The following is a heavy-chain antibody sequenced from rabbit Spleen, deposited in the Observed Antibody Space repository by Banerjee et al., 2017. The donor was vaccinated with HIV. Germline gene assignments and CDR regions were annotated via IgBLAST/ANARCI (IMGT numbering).Heavy chain of an antibody. V-gene: IGHV1S40*01. D-gene: IGHD8-1*01. CDR1: GVSFSVSSY. Sequence: QSLEESGGDLVKPGASLTLTCTASGVSFSVSSYMCWVRQAPGKGLEWIACIDDGDGSTYYASWAKGRFSISKTSSTTVTLQMTSLTAADTATYFCARDAGSGHYIDAYFDLWGPGTLVTVS. CDR3: ARDAGSGHYIDAYFDL. J-gene: IGHJ4*01. CDR2: IDDGDGST.